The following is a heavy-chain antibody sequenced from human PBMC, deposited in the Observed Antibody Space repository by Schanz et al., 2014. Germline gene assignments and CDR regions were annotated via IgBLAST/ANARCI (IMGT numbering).Heavy chain of an antibody. CDR1: GFTFSTYT. D-gene: IGHD6-13*01. J-gene: IGHJ4*02. Sequence: EVQLVESGGGLVQPGGSLRLSCAASGFTFSTYTMNWVRQAPGKGLEWVAAINQAASVQYYVDSVKGRFTISRDDAKNSHYLQMNSLRVEDTAVFYCVKIGYTHWSLDDWGQGILVTVSS. CDR3: VKIGYTHWSLDD. V-gene: IGHV3-7*01. CDR2: INQAASVQ.